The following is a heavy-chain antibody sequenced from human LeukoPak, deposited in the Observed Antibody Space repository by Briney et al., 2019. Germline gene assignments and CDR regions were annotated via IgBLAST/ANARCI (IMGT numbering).Heavy chain of an antibody. CDR3: ARDRRLRLGELSTQYYFDY. J-gene: IGHJ4*02. CDR2: IKGEGSEK. V-gene: IGHV3-7*01. CDR1: GFTFSSYW. D-gene: IGHD3-16*02. Sequence: PGGSLRLSCAASGFTFSSYWMSWVRQAPGKGLEWVANIKGEGSEKYYVDSVKGRFTISRDNSKNTLYLQMNSLRAEDTAVYYCARDRRLRLGELSTQYYFDYWGQGTLVTVSS.